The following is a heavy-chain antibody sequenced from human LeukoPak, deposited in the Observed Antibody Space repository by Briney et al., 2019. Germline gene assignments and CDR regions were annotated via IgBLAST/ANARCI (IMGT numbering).Heavy chain of an antibody. CDR1: GFTFSTYG. J-gene: IGHJ4*02. Sequence: GGSLRLSCAASGFTFSTYGMHWVRQAPGKGLEWVAFIRYDGSNKYYADSVKGRVTISRDNAKNSLYLQMNSLRAEDTAVYYCARDGPHSSSYDYWGQGTLVTVSS. CDR3: ARDGPHSSSYDY. CDR2: IRYDGSNK. D-gene: IGHD6-6*01. V-gene: IGHV3-30*02.